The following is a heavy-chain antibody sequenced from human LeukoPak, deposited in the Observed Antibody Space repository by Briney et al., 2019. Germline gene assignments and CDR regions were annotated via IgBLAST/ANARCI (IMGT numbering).Heavy chain of an antibody. V-gene: IGHV3-30*18. D-gene: IGHD3-3*01. CDR1: GFTFSSYG. CDR2: MSYDGSNK. Sequence: PGRSLRLSCAASGFTFSSYGMHWVRQAPGKGLEWVEVMSYDGSNKYYADSVKGRFTISRDNAKNTLYLQMNSLRADDTAVYYCAKDKDFWSGCYRGVPYCYGMDVWGQGTTVTVSS. J-gene: IGHJ6*02. CDR3: AKDKDFWSGCYRGVPYCYGMDV.